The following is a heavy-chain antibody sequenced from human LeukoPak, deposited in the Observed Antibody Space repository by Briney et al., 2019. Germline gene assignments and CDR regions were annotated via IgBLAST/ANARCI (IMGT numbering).Heavy chain of an antibody. D-gene: IGHD4-23*01. CDR1: GGSISSSSYY. CDR2: IYYSGST. CDR3: ARHYTVVTPDFDS. V-gene: IGHV4-39*01. J-gene: IGHJ4*02. Sequence: SETLSLTCTVSGGSISSSSYYWGWIRQPPGKGLEWIGSIYYSGSTYYNPSLKSRVAISVDTSKNQFSLKLSSVTAADTAVCYCARHYTVVTPDFDSWGQGTLVTVSS.